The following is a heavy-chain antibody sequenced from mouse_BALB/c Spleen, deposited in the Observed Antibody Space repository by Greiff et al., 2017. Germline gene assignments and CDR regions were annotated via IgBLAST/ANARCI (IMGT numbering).Heavy chain of an antibody. D-gene: IGHD4-1*01. V-gene: IGHV5-17*02. J-gene: IGHJ2*01. CDR3: ARLGRKNYFDY. Sequence: EVKVVESGGGLVQPGGSRKLSCAASGFTFSSFGMHWVRQAPEKGLEWVAYISSGSSTIYYADTVKGRFTISRDNPKNTLFLQMTSLRSEDTAMYYCARLGRKNYFDYWGQGTTLTVSS. CDR2: ISSGSSTI. CDR1: GFTFSSFG.